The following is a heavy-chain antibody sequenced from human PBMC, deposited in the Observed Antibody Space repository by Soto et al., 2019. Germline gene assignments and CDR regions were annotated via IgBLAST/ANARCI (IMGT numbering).Heavy chain of an antibody. CDR2: IYSGGST. D-gene: IGHD3-3*01. CDR3: ARDRVESGYPEYFQH. CDR1: GITVSSNY. Sequence: EVQLVESGGGLIQPAGSLRLSCAASGITVSSNYMRWVRQAPGQGLEWVSVIYSGGSTYYADSVKGRFTISRDNSKNTLYLQMNKLRAEETAVYYCARDRVESGYPEYFQHWGQVTLVTVSS. J-gene: IGHJ1*01. V-gene: IGHV3-53*01.